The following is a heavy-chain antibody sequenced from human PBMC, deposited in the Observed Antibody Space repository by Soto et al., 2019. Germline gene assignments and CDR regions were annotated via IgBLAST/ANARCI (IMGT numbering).Heavy chain of an antibody. Sequence: QVQLQQWGAGLLKPSETLSLSCAVYGGYFNDNYYTWFRQPPGKGLEWIGEISRSGTTKYIPSLKSRASIAFVRSKTQVSLKVTSVTAADTAVYYCATSLWFGTQVELWGQGALVSVSS. CDR3: ATSLWFGTQVEL. V-gene: IGHV4-34*01. CDR1: GGYFNDNY. J-gene: IGHJ5*02. D-gene: IGHD3-10*01. CDR2: ISRSGTT.